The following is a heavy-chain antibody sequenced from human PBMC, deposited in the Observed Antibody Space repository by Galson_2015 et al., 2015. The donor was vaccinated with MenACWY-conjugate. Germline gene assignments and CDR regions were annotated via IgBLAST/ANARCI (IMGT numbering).Heavy chain of an antibody. J-gene: IGHJ4*02. V-gene: IGHV1-69*13. CDR3: ARGGLGITGTTCLDY. Sequence: SVKVSCKASGGTFSSYAISWVRQAPGQGLEWMGGIIPIFGTANYAQKFQGRVTITADESTSTAYMELSSLRSEDTAVYYCARGGLGITGTTCLDYWGQGTLVTVSS. CDR2: IIPIFGTA. CDR1: GGTFSSYA. D-gene: IGHD1-7*01.